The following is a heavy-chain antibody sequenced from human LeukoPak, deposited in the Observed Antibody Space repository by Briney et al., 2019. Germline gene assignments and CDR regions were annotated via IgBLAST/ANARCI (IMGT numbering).Heavy chain of an antibody. CDR2: IYSGGST. CDR3: AREGYYDSSGYRDAFDI. CDR1: GFTVSSNY. D-gene: IGHD3-22*01. J-gene: IGHJ3*02. V-gene: IGHV3-66*01. Sequence: GGSLRLSCAASGFTVSSNYMSWVRQTPGKGLAWDSVIYSGGSTYYADSVKGRFTISRDNSKNTLYLQMNSLRAEDTAVYYCAREGYYDSSGYRDAFDIWGQGTMVTVSS.